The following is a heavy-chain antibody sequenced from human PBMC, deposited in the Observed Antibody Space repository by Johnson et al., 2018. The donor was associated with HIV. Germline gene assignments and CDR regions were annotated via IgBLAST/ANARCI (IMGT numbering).Heavy chain of an antibody. Sequence: VQLVESGGGLVQPGGSPRLSCAASGFTFSSYAMSWVRQAPGKGLEWVSAISGSGGSTYYADSVKGRFTISRDNARNSMYLQMNSLRVEDTALYYCARVRTGDSSGYHDAFDIWGQGTMVIVSS. CDR3: ARVRTGDSSGYHDAFDI. CDR1: GFTFSSYA. J-gene: IGHJ3*02. D-gene: IGHD3-22*01. V-gene: IGHV3-23*04. CDR2: ISGSGGST.